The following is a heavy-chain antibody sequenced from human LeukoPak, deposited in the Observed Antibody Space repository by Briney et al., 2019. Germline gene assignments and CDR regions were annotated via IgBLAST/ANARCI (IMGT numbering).Heavy chain of an antibody. Sequence: GGSLRLSCAGSGITFSNVWMSWVRQAPGKGLEWVGRIKSKRDGGTTDYAAPVKGRFTVSRDDSKNTLYLQTNSLKTEDTAVYYCTTQTTVITGYWGQGTLVTVSP. CDR2: IKSKRDGGTT. CDR3: TTQTTVITGY. CDR1: GITFSNVW. D-gene: IGHD4-17*01. V-gene: IGHV3-15*01. J-gene: IGHJ4*02.